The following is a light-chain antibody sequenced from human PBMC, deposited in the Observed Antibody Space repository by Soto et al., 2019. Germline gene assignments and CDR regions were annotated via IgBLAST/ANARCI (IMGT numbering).Light chain of an antibody. CDR3: SSYAGSNNWV. CDR1: SSDVGGYNY. J-gene: IGLJ3*02. CDR2: DVS. V-gene: IGLV2-8*01. Sequence: QSALTQPPSASGSPGQSVTISCTGTSSDVGGYNYVSWYQQHPGKAPKLMIYDVSKRPSGVPDRFSGSKSGSRASLTVSGLQAEDEADYYCSSYAGSNNWVFGGGTKLTVL.